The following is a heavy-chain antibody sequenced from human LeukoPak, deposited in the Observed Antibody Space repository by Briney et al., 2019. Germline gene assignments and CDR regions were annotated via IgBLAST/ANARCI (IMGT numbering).Heavy chain of an antibody. CDR2: IKSKTDGGTT. CDR1: GFTFSNAW. Sequence: GGSLRLSCAASGFTFSNAWMSWVRQAPGKGLEWVGRIKSKTDGGTTDYAAPVKGRFTISRDDSKNTLYLQMNSLKTEDTAVYYCTTQITMVRGVIRRDYWGQGALVTVSS. J-gene: IGHJ4*02. V-gene: IGHV3-15*01. D-gene: IGHD3-10*01. CDR3: TTQITMVRGVIRRDY.